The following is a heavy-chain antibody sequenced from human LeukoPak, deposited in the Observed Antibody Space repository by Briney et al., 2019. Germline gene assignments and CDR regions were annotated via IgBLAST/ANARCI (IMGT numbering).Heavy chain of an antibody. J-gene: IGHJ5*02. CDR2: INPNSGGT. V-gene: IGHV1-2*02. D-gene: IGHD3-10*01. CDR1: GCTFTGYY. CDR3: ARAPRGVRGAHDNWFDP. Sequence: GASVKVSCKASGCTFTGYYMHWVRQAPGQGLEWMGWINPNSGGTNYAQKFQGRVTMTRDTSISTAYMELSRLRSDDTAVYYCARAPRGVRGAHDNWFDPWGQGTLVTVSS.